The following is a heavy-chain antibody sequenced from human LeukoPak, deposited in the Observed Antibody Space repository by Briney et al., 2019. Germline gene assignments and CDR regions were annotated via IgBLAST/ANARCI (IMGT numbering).Heavy chain of an antibody. CDR2: IYYTGIT. J-gene: IGHJ4*02. CDR3: ARDRPGGSTLDY. V-gene: IGHV4-4*02. Sequence: SGTLSLTCAVSGGSISSSNWWSWVRQPPGKGLEWIGYIYYTGITNYNPSLKSRVTISVDTSKNQFSLKLSSVTAADTAVYYCARDRPGGSTLDYWGQGTLVTVSS. CDR1: GGSISSSNW. D-gene: IGHD2-15*01.